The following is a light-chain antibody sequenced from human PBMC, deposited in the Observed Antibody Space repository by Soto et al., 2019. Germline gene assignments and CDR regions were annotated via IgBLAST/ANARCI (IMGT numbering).Light chain of an antibody. J-gene: IGLJ2*01. CDR1: SSNIGAGYN. CDR2: VNS. V-gene: IGLV1-40*01. Sequence: QSALTQPPSVSGAPGQRVTISCTGSSSNIGAGYNVHWYQQLPGTAPKLLIYVNSNRPSGVPDRFSGSKSGTSASLVITGLQAEDEADYYCQSYDSSLSGVVFGGGPKLTVL. CDR3: QSYDSSLSGVV.